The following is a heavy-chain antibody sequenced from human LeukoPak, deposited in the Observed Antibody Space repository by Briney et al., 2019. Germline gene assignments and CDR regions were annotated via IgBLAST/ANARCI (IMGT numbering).Heavy chain of an antibody. J-gene: IGHJ4*02. CDR1: GFTFDDYA. CDR2: ISGNGGNT. D-gene: IGHD1-14*01. Sequence: GGSLRLSCAASGFTFDDYAMHWVRQVPGKGLEWVSLISGNGGNTYYADSVKGRFTISRDNSKNSLYLQMNSLKTEDTAVYYCTTGMAPEPFDYWGQGTLVTVSS. CDR3: TTGMAPEPFDY. V-gene: IGHV3-43*02.